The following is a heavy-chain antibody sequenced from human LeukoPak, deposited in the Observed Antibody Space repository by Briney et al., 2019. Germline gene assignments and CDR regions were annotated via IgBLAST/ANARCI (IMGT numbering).Heavy chain of an antibody. V-gene: IGHV3-21*01. D-gene: IGHD6-19*01. Sequence: GGSLRLSCAASGFTFSSYSMNWVRQAPGKGLEWVSSISSSSSYIYYADSVKGRFTISRDNAKNSLYLQMNSLRAEDTAVYYCARDYMRRIAVTGSMDVWGKGTTVTVSS. CDR3: ARDYMRRIAVTGSMDV. J-gene: IGHJ6*03. CDR1: GFTFSSYS. CDR2: ISSSSSYI.